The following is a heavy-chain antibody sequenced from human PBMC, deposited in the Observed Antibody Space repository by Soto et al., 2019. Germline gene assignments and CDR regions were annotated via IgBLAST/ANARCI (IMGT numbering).Heavy chain of an antibody. CDR3: ARDLYDILTYYYYYGMDV. CDR2: ISAYNGNT. J-gene: IGHJ6*02. V-gene: IGHV1-18*01. CDR1: GYTFTSYG. Sequence: QVQLVQSGAEVKKPGASVKVSCKASGYTFTSYGISWVRQAPGQGLELMGWISAYNGNTNYAQKLQGRVTMTTDTSTSTAYMELRSLRSDDTAVYYCARDLYDILTYYYYYGMDVWGQGTTVTVSS. D-gene: IGHD3-9*01.